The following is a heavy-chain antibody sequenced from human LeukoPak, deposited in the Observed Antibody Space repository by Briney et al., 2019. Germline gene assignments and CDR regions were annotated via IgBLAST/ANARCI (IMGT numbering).Heavy chain of an antibody. V-gene: IGHV3-23*01. J-gene: IGHJ4*02. CDR2: ISGSGGST. CDR3: AKVNTAAAGPFDY. Sequence: GGSLRLSCAASGFTFSIYAMNWVRQAPGKGLEWVSAISGSGGSTYYADSVKGRFTISRDNSKNTLYLQMNSLRAEDTAVYYCAKVNTAAAGPFDYWGQGTLVTVSS. D-gene: IGHD6-13*01. CDR1: GFTFSIYA.